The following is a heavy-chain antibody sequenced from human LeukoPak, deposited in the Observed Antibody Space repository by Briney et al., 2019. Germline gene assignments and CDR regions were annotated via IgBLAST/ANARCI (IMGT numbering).Heavy chain of an antibody. V-gene: IGHV3-23*01. Sequence: GGSLRLSCAASGFTFSSYAMSWVRQAPGKGLEWVSAISGSGGSTYYADSVKGRFTISRDNSKNTLYLQMNSLRAEDTAVYYCAKHYYDSSGYYYMFREEYFQHWGQGTLVTVSS. D-gene: IGHD3-22*01. CDR2: ISGSGGST. CDR1: GFTFSSYA. CDR3: AKHYYDSSGYYYMFREEYFQH. J-gene: IGHJ1*01.